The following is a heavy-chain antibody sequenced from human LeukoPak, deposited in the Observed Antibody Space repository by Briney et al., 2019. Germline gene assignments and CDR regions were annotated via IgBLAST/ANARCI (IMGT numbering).Heavy chain of an antibody. CDR1: GFIVSSNY. J-gene: IGHJ5*02. CDR3: VRVLDYGSGSNWFDP. V-gene: IGHV3-53*01. Sequence: GGSLRLSCAASGFIVSSNYMSWVRQAPGKGLEWVSVIYSGGSTYYADSVKGRFTISRDNSKNTLYLQMNSLRAEDTAVYYCVRVLDYGSGSNWFDPWGQGTLVTVSS. D-gene: IGHD3-10*01. CDR2: IYSGGST.